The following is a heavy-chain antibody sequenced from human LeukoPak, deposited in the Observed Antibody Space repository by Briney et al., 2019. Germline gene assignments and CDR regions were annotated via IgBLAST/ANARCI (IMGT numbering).Heavy chain of an antibody. J-gene: IGHJ4*02. CDR2: ISYDGSNK. V-gene: IGHV3-30*18. D-gene: IGHD4-23*01. Sequence: GGSLRLSCAASGFTFSSYGMHWVRQAPGKGLEWVAVISYDGSNKYYADSVKGRFTISRDNSKNTLYLQMNSLRAEDTAVYYCAKDYYGGNPDYWGQGTLVNVSS. CDR3: AKDYYGGNPDY. CDR1: GFTFSSYG.